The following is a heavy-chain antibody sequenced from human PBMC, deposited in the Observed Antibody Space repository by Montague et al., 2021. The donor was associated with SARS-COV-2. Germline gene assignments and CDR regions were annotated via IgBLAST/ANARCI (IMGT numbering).Heavy chain of an antibody. D-gene: IGHD4-23*01. J-gene: IGHJ3*02. CDR3: VRDHPYGGPRGAYDI. CDR1: GGFITGYY. V-gene: IGHV4-59*01. CDR2: IYDGGAV. Sequence: SETLSLTCTVSGGFITGYYWSWLRRSPGKGLEWIAYIYDGGAVNYNPSLGGRVTISTDTSKNQLSLKVNSVTAADTAVYYCVRDHPYGGPRGAYDIWGQGTVVTVSS.